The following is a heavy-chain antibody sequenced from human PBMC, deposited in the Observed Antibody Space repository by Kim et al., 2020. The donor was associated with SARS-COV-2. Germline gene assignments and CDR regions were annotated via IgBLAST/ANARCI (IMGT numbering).Heavy chain of an antibody. CDR3: ARGAPDYYGSGSYGFDP. Sequence: GGSLRLSCAASGFTFSSYAMHWVRQAPGKGLEWVAVISYDGSNKYYADSVKGRFTISRDNSKNTLYLQMNSLRAEDTAVYYCARGAPDYYGSGSYGFDPWGQGTLVTVSS. J-gene: IGHJ5*02. CDR2: ISYDGSNK. CDR1: GFTFSSYA. D-gene: IGHD3-10*01. V-gene: IGHV3-30*04.